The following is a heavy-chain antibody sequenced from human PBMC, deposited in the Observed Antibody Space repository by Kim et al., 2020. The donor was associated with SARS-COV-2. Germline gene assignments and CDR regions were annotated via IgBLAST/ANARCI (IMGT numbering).Heavy chain of an antibody. V-gene: IGHV1-18*04. D-gene: IGHD3-9*01. Sequence: ASVKVSCEASGYTFTSYGISWVRQAPGQGLEWMGWISAYNGNTNYAQKLQGRVTMTTDTSTSTAYMEMRSLRSDDTAVYYCARDCYDILTGYFSYYYYGMDVWGQGTTVTVSS. CDR3: ARDCYDILTGYFSYYYYGMDV. CDR2: ISAYNGNT. CDR1: GYTFTSYG. J-gene: IGHJ6*02.